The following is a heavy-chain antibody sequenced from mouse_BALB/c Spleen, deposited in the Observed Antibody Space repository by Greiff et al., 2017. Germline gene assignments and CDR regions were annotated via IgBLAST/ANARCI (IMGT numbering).Heavy chain of an antibody. CDR1: GYSLTSYG. J-gene: IGHJ1*01. Sequence: QVQLKESGPGLVAPSQSLSITCTVSGYSLTSYGVHWVRQPPGKGLEWLGVIWAGGSTNYNSALMSRLSISKDNSKSQVFLKMNSLQTDDTAMYYCAREEYYGSSYWYLDVWGAGTTVTVSS. CDR2: IWAGGST. V-gene: IGHV2-9*02. D-gene: IGHD1-1*01. CDR3: AREEYYGSSYWYLDV.